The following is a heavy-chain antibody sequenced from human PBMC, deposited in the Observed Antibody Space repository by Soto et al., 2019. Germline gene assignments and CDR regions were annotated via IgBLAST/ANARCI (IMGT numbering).Heavy chain of an antibody. D-gene: IGHD1-26*01. CDR3: AIKGVEQSKINAFDI. CDR1: GYTFTSYA. V-gene: IGHV1-3*01. CDR2: INAGNGNT. Sequence: ASVKVSCKASGYTFTSYAMHWVRQAPGQRLEWMGWINAGNGNTKYSQKFQGRVTITRDTSASTAYMELSSLRSEDTAVYYCAIKGVEQSKINAFDIWGQGTMVTVSS. J-gene: IGHJ3*02.